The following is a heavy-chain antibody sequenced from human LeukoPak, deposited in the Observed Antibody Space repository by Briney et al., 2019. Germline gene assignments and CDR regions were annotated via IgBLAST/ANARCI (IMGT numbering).Heavy chain of an antibody. CDR1: GGTLTSYA. J-gene: IGHJ4*02. CDR2: IIPIFGTA. CDR3: ARSYCSSTSCYVGSYYYDSSGYYFFDY. D-gene: IGHD3-22*01. Sequence: SVKVSCKTSGGTLTSYAISWVRQAPGQGLEWMGGIIPIFGTANYAQKFQGRVTITADESTSTAYMELSSLRSEDTAVYYCARSYCSSTSCYVGSYYYDSSGYYFFDYWGQGTLVTVSS. V-gene: IGHV1-69*13.